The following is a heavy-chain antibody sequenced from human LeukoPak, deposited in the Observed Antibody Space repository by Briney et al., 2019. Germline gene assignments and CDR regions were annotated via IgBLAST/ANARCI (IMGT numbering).Heavy chain of an antibody. J-gene: IGHJ4*02. D-gene: IGHD4-11*01. CDR3: AREAYSNYVDY. V-gene: IGHV4-59*01. Sequence: SETLSLTCTVSGGSISSYYWSWIRQPPGKGLEWIGYIYYSGSTNYNPSLKSRVTISVDTSKNQFSLKLSSVTAADTAVYYCAREAYSNYVDYWGQETLVTVSS. CDR2: IYYSGST. CDR1: GGSISSYY.